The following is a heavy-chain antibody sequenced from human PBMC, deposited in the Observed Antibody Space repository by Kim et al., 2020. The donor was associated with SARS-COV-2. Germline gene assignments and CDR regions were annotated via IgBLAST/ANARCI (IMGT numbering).Heavy chain of an antibody. Sequence: GGSLRLSCAASGFTFSSYGMHWVRQAPGKGLEWVAVISYDGSNKYYADSVKGRFTISRDNSKNTLYLQMNSLRAEDTAVYYCAKDTVTTPGEGYYGMDVWGQGTTVTVSS. CDR1: GFTFSSYG. J-gene: IGHJ6*02. CDR2: ISYDGSNK. V-gene: IGHV3-30*18. D-gene: IGHD4-17*01. CDR3: AKDTVTTPGEGYYGMDV.